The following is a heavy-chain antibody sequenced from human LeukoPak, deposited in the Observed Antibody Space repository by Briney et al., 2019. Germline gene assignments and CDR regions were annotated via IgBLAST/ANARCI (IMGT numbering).Heavy chain of an antibody. CDR2: INGDGSSI. V-gene: IGHV3-74*01. CDR1: GFTFSTYW. J-gene: IGHJ4*02. D-gene: IGHD6-13*01. Sequence: GGSLRLSCAASGFTFSTYWMHWVRQAPGKGLAWVSRINGDGSSIDYADSVKGRFTISRDNAKNTVYLQMNSVRVEDTAVYYCARDGLAQSSRWPSRDYWGQGTLVTVSS. CDR3: ARDGLAQSSRWPSRDY.